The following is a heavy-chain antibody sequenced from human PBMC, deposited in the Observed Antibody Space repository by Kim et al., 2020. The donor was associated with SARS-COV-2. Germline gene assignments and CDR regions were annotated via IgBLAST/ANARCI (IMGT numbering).Heavy chain of an antibody. V-gene: IGHV3-23*01. D-gene: IGHD3-22*01. CDR2: ISGSGGST. CDR3: AKDGYYDSSGYWYYYYGMDV. Sequence: GGSLRLSCAASGFTFSSYAMSWVRQAPGKGLEWVSAISGSGGSTYYADSVKGRFTISRDNSKNTLYLQMNSLRAEDTAVYYCAKDGYYDSSGYWYYYYGMDVWGQGTTVTVSS. CDR1: GFTFSSYA. J-gene: IGHJ6*02.